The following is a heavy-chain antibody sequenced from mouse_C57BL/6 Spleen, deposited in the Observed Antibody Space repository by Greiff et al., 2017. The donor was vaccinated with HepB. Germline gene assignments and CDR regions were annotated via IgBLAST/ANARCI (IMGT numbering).Heavy chain of an antibody. CDR1: GYTFTDYN. CDR2: INPNNGGT. J-gene: IGHJ3*02. D-gene: IGHD3-2*02. Sequence: EVQLQESGPELVKPGASVKMSCKASGYTFTDYNMHWVKQSHGKSLEWIGYINPNNGGTSYNQKFKGKATLTVNKSSSTAYMELRSLTSEDSAVYYCARQLRLLFCFWGQGTLVTVSA. CDR3: ARQLRLLFCF. V-gene: IGHV1-22*01.